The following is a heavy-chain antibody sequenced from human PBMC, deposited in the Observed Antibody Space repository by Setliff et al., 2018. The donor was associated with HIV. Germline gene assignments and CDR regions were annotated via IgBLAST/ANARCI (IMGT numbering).Heavy chain of an antibody. D-gene: IGHD5-12*01. Sequence: SETLSLTCTVSGESLAGSRYSWGWVRQSPGQGLEWLGNLFHTGSSYFNPSLKSRLTMSVDTSKDQFSLSLISMTAADSAIYYCAKTSDGYNGMYFFSFWGRGTLVTVSS. J-gene: IGHJ4*02. V-gene: IGHV4-39*01. CDR3: AKTSDGYNGMYFFSF. CDR1: GESLAGSRYS. CDR2: LFHTGSS.